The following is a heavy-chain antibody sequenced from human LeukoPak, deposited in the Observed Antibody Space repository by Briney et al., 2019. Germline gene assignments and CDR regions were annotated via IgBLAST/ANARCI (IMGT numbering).Heavy chain of an antibody. CDR3: ARRPVEMATIRLGIPYRGYYFDY. V-gene: IGHV4-39*01. CDR1: GGSISSSSYY. Sequence: SETLSLTCTVSGGSISSSSYYWGWIRQPPGKGLEWIGSIYYSGSTYYNPSLKSRVTISVDTSKNQFSLKLSSVTAADTAVYYCARRPVEMATIRLGIPYRGYYFDYWGQGTLVTVSS. CDR2: IYYSGST. D-gene: IGHD5-24*01. J-gene: IGHJ4*02.